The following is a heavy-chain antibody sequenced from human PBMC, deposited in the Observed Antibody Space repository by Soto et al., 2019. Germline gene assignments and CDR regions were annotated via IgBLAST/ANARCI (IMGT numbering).Heavy chain of an antibody. D-gene: IGHD1-26*01. V-gene: IGHV1-18*04. J-gene: IGHJ4*02. CDR3: ARLTWEFATNSPLDY. Sequence: ASVKVSCKASGYPFSSYGISWVRQAPGQGLEWMGWVSANSENTNYAQELQGRVTMTTDAATSTAYMELRSLRSDDTAVYSCARLTWEFATNSPLDYWGQGSLVTVSS. CDR1: GYPFSSYG. CDR2: VSANSENT.